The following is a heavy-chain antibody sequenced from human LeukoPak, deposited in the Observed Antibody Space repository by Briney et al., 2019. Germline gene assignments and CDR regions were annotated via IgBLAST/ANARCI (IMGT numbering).Heavy chain of an antibody. V-gene: IGHV1-18*01. D-gene: IGHD5-18*01. CDR3: AIVGGVDTAMDYFDY. J-gene: IGHJ4*02. CDR2: ISAYNGNT. CDR1: GYTFTSYG. Sequence: PGASVKVSCKASGYTFTSYGISWVRQAPGQGLEWMGWISAYNGNTNYAQKLQGRVTMTTDTSTSTAYMELRSLRSDDTAVYYCAIVGGVDTAMDYFDYWGQGTLVTVSS.